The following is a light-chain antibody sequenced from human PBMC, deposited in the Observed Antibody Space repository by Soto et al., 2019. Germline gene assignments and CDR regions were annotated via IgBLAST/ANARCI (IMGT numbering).Light chain of an antibody. Sequence: DIQMTQSPSTLSASVGDRVTITCRASQSISSWLAWYQQKPGKAPKLLIYDASSLKSGVPSGFSGSGSGTEFTLTINILQPDDFATYYCQKYDSYPYTFGQGTKLEIK. J-gene: IGKJ2*01. CDR1: QSISSW. V-gene: IGKV1-5*01. CDR2: DAS. CDR3: QKYDSYPYT.